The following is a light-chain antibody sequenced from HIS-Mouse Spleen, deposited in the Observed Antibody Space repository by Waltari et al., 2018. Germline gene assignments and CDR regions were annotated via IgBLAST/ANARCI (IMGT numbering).Light chain of an antibody. J-gene: IGKJ2*01. Sequence: EIVLTQSPGTLSLSPGERATLSCRASQSVNSSYLAWYQQKPGRAPRLLIYGASSRATGIPDRFSGSGSGTDFTLTISRLEPEDSAVYYCQQYGSSPRTFGQGTKLEIK. CDR3: QQYGSSPRT. V-gene: IGKV3-20*01. CDR1: QSVNSSY. CDR2: GAS.